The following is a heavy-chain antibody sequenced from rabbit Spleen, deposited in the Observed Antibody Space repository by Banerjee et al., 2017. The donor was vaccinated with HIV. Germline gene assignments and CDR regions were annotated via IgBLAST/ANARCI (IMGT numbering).Heavy chain of an antibody. CDR2: INMVTGKS. CDR1: GFTLSSYYM. D-gene: IGHD6-1*01. J-gene: IGHJ4*01. CDR3: VRGGYYSNGYAGVTYTTNLGL. V-gene: IGHV1S45*01. Sequence: QEQLEESAGGLVQPGGSLKLSCKASGFTLSSYYMNWVRQAPGKGLEWITCINMVTGKSVYASWPKGRFTISKIASTTVTLQMNILTAADTATYFCVRGGYYSNGYAGVTYTTNLGLWGPGTLVTVS.